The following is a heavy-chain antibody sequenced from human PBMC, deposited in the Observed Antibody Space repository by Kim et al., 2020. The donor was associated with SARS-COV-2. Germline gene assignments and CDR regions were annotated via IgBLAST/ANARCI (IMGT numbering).Heavy chain of an antibody. CDR2: VSGNGENT. Sequence: GGSLRLSCSASGLTFSHYTFHWVRQAPGKGLEFVSAVSGNGENTYYADSVRGRFTVSRDNSKNTVYLQMNTLIDEDSSVYYCVIIRGYTSGSFDYWGQG. D-gene: IGHD5-18*01. V-gene: IGHV3-64D*06. CDR3: VIIRGYTSGSFDY. CDR1: GLTFSHYT. J-gene: IGHJ4*02.